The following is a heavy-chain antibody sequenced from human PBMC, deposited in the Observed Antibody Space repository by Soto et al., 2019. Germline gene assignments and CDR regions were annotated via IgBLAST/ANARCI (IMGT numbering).Heavy chain of an antibody. Sequence: QVQLVQSGAEVKKPGSSVKVSCKASGGTFSSYAISWVRQAPGQGLEWMGGIIPIFGTANYAQKFQGRVTITADESPSTAYMELSSLRSEDTAVYYCARGYSSSFQDYYYGMDVWGQGTTVTVSS. D-gene: IGHD6-13*01. V-gene: IGHV1-69*01. CDR1: GGTFSSYA. CDR2: IIPIFGTA. J-gene: IGHJ6*02. CDR3: ARGYSSSFQDYYYGMDV.